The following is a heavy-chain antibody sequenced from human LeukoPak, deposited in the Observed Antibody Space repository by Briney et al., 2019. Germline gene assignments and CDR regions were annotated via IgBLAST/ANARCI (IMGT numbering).Heavy chain of an antibody. CDR1: GFPFNSYG. D-gene: IGHD3-10*01. CDR3: AKEGYYGSGSFPDY. CDR2: ISYDGSNE. V-gene: IGHV3-30*18. Sequence: GRSLRRSCAASGFPFNSYGLHWVRQAPGEGLEWVAVISYDGSNEYYADSVKGRLTISRDNSRNTMDLQMNSLRAEDTAVYYCAKEGYYGSGSFPDYWGQGTLVTVSS. J-gene: IGHJ4*02.